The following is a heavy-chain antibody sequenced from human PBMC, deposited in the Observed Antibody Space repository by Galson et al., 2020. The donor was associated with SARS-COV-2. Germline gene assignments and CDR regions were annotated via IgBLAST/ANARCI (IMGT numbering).Heavy chain of an antibody. CDR1: GFSLSNTRMG. CDR2: IFWNDEK. D-gene: IGHD5-18*01. J-gene: IGHJ4*02. CDR3: ARLDTTMVGSFDY. Sequence: SGPTLVKPTETLTLTCTVSGFSLSNTRMGVSWIRQPPRRALEWLAHIFWNDEKSYNKSLQSKLTISKDASKGQVVLIMTKMDPLDTATYYCARLDTTMVGSFDYWGQGSLVTVSS. V-gene: IGHV2-26*01.